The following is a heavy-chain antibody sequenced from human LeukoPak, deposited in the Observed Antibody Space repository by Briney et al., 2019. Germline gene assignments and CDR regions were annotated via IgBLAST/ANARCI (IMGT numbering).Heavy chain of an antibody. CDR1: GFTFRSYS. J-gene: IGHJ6*02. V-gene: IGHV3-48*02. D-gene: IGHD3-10*01. CDR3: ARDITMVRGLIGYYYGMDV. CDR2: ISSGSDTM. Sequence: GGSLRLSCAASGFTFRSYSMNWVRQAPGKGLEWVSYISSGSDTMYYADSVKGRFTISRDNAKNSLYLQMNSLRDEDTAVYYCARDITMVRGLIGYYYGMDVWGQGTTVTVSS.